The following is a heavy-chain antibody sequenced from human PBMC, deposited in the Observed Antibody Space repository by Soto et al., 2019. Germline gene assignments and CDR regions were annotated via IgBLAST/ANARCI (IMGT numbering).Heavy chain of an antibody. D-gene: IGHD6-6*01. J-gene: IGHJ1*01. V-gene: IGHV1-2*02. CDR2: SNPNSGGT. Sequence: QVQLVQSGAEVKKPGASVTVSFKASVYSFTDYNMHWVRQAPGQGLAWVGWSNPNSGGTNYAQKFQGRGTMTRDTSITTAYMELTRLRSDDTAVYYCAREGSSSSKYFQHWGQGTLVTVSS. CDR1: VYSFTDYN. CDR3: AREGSSSSKYFQH.